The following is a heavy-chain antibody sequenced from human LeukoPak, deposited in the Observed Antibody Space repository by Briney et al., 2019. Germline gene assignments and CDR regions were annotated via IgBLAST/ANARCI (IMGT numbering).Heavy chain of an antibody. V-gene: IGHV1-2*02. Sequence: ASVKVSCKASGYTFTGYYMHWVRQAPGQGLEWMGWINPNSGGTNYAQKFQGRVTMTRDTSISTAYMELSRLRSDDTAVYYCARGDCSGGSCYSWYYYYMDVWGKGTTVTISS. CDR3: ARGDCSGGSCYSWYYYYMDV. D-gene: IGHD2-15*01. J-gene: IGHJ6*03. CDR1: GYTFTGYY. CDR2: INPNSGGT.